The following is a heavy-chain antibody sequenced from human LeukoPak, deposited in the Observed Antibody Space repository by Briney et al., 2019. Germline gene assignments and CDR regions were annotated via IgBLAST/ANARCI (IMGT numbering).Heavy chain of an antibody. CDR2: IYYSGST. V-gene: IGHV4-59*01. Sequence: SETLSLTCTVSGGSISSYYWSWIRQPPGKGLEWIGYIYYSGSTNYNPSLESRVTISVDTSKNQFSLKLSSVTAADTAVYYCARFVAVAFDYWGQGTLVTVSS. J-gene: IGHJ4*02. CDR1: GGSISSYY. D-gene: IGHD6-19*01. CDR3: ARFVAVAFDY.